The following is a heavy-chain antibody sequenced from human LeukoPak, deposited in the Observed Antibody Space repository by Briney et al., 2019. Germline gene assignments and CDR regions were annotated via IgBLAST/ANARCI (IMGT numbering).Heavy chain of an antibody. V-gene: IGHV4-38-2*02. D-gene: IGHD3-16*02. CDR1: GYSISSGYY. Sequence: SETLSLTCTVSGYSISSGYYWGWIRQPPGKGLEWIGSIYHSGSTYYNPSLKSRVTISVDTSKNQFSLKLSSVTAADTAVYYCARTITFGGVIVLDYWGQGTLVTVSS. CDR3: ARTITFGGVIVLDY. J-gene: IGHJ4*02. CDR2: IYHSGST.